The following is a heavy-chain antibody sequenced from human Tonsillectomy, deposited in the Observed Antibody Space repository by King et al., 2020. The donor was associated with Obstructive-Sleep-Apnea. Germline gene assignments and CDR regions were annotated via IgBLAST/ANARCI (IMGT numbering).Heavy chain of an antibody. D-gene: IGHD2-2*01. CDR3: TTDGCSSTSCYDNWFDP. CDR2: IKSKTDGGTT. CDR1: GFTFTNAW. J-gene: IGHJ5*02. V-gene: IGHV3-15*01. Sequence: VQLVEAGGGLVKPGGSLRLSCAASGFTFTNAWMRWVRQAPGKGRECVGRIKSKTDGGTTDYAAPVKGRFIIFKDDSKNTLYLQMNSLKTEDTAVYYCTTDGCSSTSCYDNWFDPWGQGTLVTVSS.